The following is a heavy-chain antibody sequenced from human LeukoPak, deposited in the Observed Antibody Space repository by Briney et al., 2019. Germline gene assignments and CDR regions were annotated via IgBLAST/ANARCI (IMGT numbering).Heavy chain of an antibody. Sequence: GGSLRLSCAASGFIVSSNYMSWVRQAPGKGLDWVSIIYDGGNTYYADSVKGRFTISRDRSKNTLYLQMNSLRAEDTAVYYCARSDIVATFFDYWGQGTLVTVSS. CDR3: ARSDIVATFFDY. J-gene: IGHJ4*02. CDR2: IYDGGNT. V-gene: IGHV3-53*01. CDR1: GFIVSSNY. D-gene: IGHD5-12*01.